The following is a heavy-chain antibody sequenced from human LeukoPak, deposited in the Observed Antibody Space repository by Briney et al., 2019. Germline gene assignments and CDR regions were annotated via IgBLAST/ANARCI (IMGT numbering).Heavy chain of an antibody. CDR3: ARLDGINYYFGMEV. CDR2: IYYSGTT. Sequence: TSETLSLTCTVSGGSISNYYWSWIRQPPGKGLEWIGYIYYSGTTNYNPSLKSRVTISVDTPKKQFSLKLSSVTAADTAVYYCARLDGINYYFGMEVWGQGTTVTVSS. V-gene: IGHV4-59*01. CDR1: GGSISNYY. J-gene: IGHJ6*02. D-gene: IGHD1-14*01.